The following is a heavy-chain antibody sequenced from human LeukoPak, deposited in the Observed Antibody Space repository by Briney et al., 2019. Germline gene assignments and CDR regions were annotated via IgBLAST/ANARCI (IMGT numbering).Heavy chain of an antibody. Sequence: GGSLRLSCAASGFTFSTYWMSWVRQAPGKGLEWVANIKEDGSEKYYGDSVKGRFTISRDNAKNSLYLEMNSLRAEDTAVYYCARERSVLLSPSLYYYYMDVWGKGTTVTVSS. V-gene: IGHV3-7*01. CDR1: GFTFSTYW. CDR3: ARERSVLLSPSLYYYYMDV. CDR2: IKEDGSEK. J-gene: IGHJ6*03. D-gene: IGHD2/OR15-2a*01.